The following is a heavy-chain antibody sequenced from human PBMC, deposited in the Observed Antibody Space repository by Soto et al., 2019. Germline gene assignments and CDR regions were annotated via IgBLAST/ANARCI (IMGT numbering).Heavy chain of an antibody. D-gene: IGHD3-22*01. J-gene: IGHJ4*02. CDR2: ISAYNGDT. CDR3: ARDDASYYYDSSGYSDFDY. Sequence: QVQLVQSGAEVKKPGASVKVSCKASGYTFTIYGISWVRQAPGQGLEWMGWISAYNGDTNYAQKLQGRVTMTTDTATSTAYMELRSLRADDTAVYYCARDDASYYYDSSGYSDFDYWGQGTLVTVSS. CDR1: GYTFTIYG. V-gene: IGHV1-18*04.